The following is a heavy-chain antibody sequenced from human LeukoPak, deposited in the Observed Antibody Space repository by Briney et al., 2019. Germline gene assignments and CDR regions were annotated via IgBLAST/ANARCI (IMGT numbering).Heavy chain of an antibody. CDR2: ISGSGDST. CDR3: AKSPYDSSSYSFDY. D-gene: IGHD3-22*01. J-gene: IGHJ4*02. V-gene: IGHV3-23*01. CDR1: GFTFSSYA. Sequence: GGSLRLSCAASGFTFSSYAMSWVRQAPGKGLEWVSAISGSGDSTYYADSEKGRFTISRDNSKNMLYLQMSSLRAEDTAVYYCAKSPYDSSSYSFDYWGQGTLVTVPS.